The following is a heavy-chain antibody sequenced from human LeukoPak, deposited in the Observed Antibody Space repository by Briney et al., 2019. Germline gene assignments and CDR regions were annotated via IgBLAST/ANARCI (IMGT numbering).Heavy chain of an antibody. V-gene: IGHV1-69*05. J-gene: IGHJ3*02. CDR3: AAMVAMDAFDI. D-gene: IGHD4/OR15-4a*01. Sequence: SVKVSCKASGGTFSSYAISWVRQAPGQGLEWMGRIIPIFGTANYAQKFQGRVTITTDESTSTAYMELSRLRSDDTAVYYCAAMVAMDAFDIWGQGTMVIVSS. CDR1: GGTFSSYA. CDR2: IIPIFGTA.